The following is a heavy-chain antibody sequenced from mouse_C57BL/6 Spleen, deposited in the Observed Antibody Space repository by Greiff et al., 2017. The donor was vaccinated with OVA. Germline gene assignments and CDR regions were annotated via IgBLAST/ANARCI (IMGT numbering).Heavy chain of an antibody. Sequence: QVQLKQPGAELVMPGASVKLSCKASGYTFTSYWMHWVKQRPGQGLEWIGEIDPSDSYTNYNQKFKGKSTLTVDKSSSTAYMQLSSLTSEDSAVYYCARSPFITTVVDFDYWGQGTTLTVSS. CDR3: ARSPFITTVVDFDY. J-gene: IGHJ2*01. V-gene: IGHV1-69*01. D-gene: IGHD1-1*01. CDR1: GYTFTSYW. CDR2: IDPSDSYT.